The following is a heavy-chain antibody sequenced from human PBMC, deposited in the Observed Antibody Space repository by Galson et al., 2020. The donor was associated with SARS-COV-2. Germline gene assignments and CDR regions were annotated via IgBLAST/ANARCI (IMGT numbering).Heavy chain of an antibody. CDR3: AATVTQPGRGDY. V-gene: IGHV1-18*04. J-gene: IGHJ4*02. CDR2: ISAYNGNT. D-gene: IGHD4-17*01. CDR1: GYTFTSYG. Sequence: ASVKVSCKASGYTFTSYGISWVRQAPGQGLEWMGWISAYNGNTNYAQKLQGRVTMTTDTSTSTAYMELRSLRSDDTAVYYCAATVTQPGRGDYWGQGTLVTVSS.